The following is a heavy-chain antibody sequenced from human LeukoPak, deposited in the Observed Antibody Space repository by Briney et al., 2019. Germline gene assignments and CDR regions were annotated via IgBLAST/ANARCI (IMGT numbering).Heavy chain of an antibody. D-gene: IGHD3-3*01. V-gene: IGHV4-59*08. J-gene: IGHJ4*02. CDR3: ARHDFWSGFDY. CDR2: IFYNGRT. CDR1: GRSIDNYY. Sequence: SETLSLTCTVSGRSIDNYYWGWIRQSLGKGLEYIAYIFYNGRTNYNLSLKSRVTISVDPSKNQFSLKPNYVTAADTAVYYCARHDFWSGFDYWGQGALATVSS.